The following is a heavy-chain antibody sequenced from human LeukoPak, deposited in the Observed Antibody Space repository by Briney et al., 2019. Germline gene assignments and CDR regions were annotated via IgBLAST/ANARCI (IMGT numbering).Heavy chain of an antibody. D-gene: IGHD4-17*01. Sequence: KPSETLSLTCTVPGGSISSNYWSWIRQPPGKGLEWIGYIYYSGSTNYNPSLKSRVTISVDTSKNQFSLKLSSVTAADTAVYYCARTYGDAFDIWGQGTMVTVSS. CDR1: GGSISSNY. CDR2: IYYSGST. CDR3: ARTYGDAFDI. J-gene: IGHJ3*02. V-gene: IGHV4-59*01.